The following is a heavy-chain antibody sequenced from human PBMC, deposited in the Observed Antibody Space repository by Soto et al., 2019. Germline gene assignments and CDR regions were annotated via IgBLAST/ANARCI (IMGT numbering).Heavy chain of an antibody. CDR3: ARGALGYCSGGSCPREYNWFDP. D-gene: IGHD2-15*01. CDR1: GFTFSSYS. J-gene: IGHJ5*02. V-gene: IGHV3-48*02. CDR2: ISSSSSTI. Sequence: GGSLRLSYAASGFTFSSYSMNWVRQAPGKGLEWVSYISSSSSTIYYADSVKGRFTISRDNAKNSLYLQMNSLRDEDTAVYYCARGALGYCSGGSCPREYNWFDPWGQGTLVTVSS.